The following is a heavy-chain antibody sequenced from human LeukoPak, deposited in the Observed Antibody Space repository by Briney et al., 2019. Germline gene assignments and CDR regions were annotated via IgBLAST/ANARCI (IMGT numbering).Heavy chain of an antibody. CDR3: ARHNYYHFWSTLNWFDP. D-gene: IGHD3-3*01. J-gene: IGHJ5*02. CDR1: GSAISDMYY. V-gene: IGHV4-38-2*02. Sequence: PSETLSLTCTIFGSAISDMYYWGWVRRPPGKGLEWIGGVYDGGSTYYNPALKSRVTLSVDTSNNHFSLKLRSVTAADTAVYYCARHNYYHFWSTLNWFDPWGQGTLVTVSS. CDR2: VYDGGST.